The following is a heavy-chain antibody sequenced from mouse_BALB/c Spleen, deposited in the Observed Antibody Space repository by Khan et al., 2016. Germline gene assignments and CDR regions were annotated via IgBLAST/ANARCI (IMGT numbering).Heavy chain of an antibody. CDR2: IDPANGNT. CDR3: ARCGNYVVLGN. Sequence: EVQLQESGAELVKPGASVKLSCTASGFNIKDTYMHWVTQRPEQGLEWIGRIDPANGNTKNDPKFQGKATITADTSSNTVYLHLSSLTSEDTAVYYCARCGNYVVLGNWGQGTLVTVSA. J-gene: IGHJ3*01. CDR1: GFNIKDTY. V-gene: IGHV14-3*02. D-gene: IGHD2-1*01.